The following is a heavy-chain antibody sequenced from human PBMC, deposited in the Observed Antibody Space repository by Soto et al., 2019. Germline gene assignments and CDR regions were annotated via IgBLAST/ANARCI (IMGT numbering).Heavy chain of an antibody. J-gene: IGHJ4*02. CDR1: GITFSSYW. D-gene: IGHD1-26*01. V-gene: IGHV3-74*01. CDR2: INSDGSST. Sequence: GGSLRLSCAASGITFSSYWMHWVRQAPGKGLVWVSRINSDGSSTNYADSVEGRFTISRDNAKNTLYLQMNSLRVEDTAVYYCGRDLRDWDSGSYSYDYWGQGTLVTVSS. CDR3: GRDLRDWDSGSYSYDY.